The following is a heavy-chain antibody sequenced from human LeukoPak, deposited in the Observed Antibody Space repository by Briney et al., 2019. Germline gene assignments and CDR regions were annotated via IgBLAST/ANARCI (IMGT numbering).Heavy chain of an antibody. CDR2: ISSSSSYI. D-gene: IGHD3-22*01. CDR3: ARDDDSSGYYYDYYYGMDV. Sequence: TSGGSLRLSCAASGFTFSSYSMNWVRQAPGKGLEWVSSISSSSSYIYYADSVKGRFTISRDNAKNSLYLQMNNLRAEDTAVYYCARDDDSSGYYYDYYYGMDVWGQGTTVTVSS. CDR1: GFTFSSYS. J-gene: IGHJ6*02. V-gene: IGHV3-21*01.